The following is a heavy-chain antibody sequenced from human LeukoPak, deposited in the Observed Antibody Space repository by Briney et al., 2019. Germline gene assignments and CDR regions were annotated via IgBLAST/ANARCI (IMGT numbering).Heavy chain of an antibody. CDR2: ISWNSGSI. D-gene: IGHD1-26*01. V-gene: IGHV3-9*01. J-gene: IGHJ4*02. CDR3: AKSSGNYGTFDY. CDR1: GFTVSSNY. Sequence: GGSLRLSCAASGFTVSSNYMSWVRQAPGKGLEWVSGISWNSGSIGYADSVKGRFTISRDNGKNSLYLQMNSLRAEDTALYYCAKSSGNYGTFDYWGQGTLVTVSS.